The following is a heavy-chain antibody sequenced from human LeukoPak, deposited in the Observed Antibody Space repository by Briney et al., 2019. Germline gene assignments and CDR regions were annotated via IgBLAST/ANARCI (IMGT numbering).Heavy chain of an antibody. V-gene: IGHV1-18*01. CDR3: ARDLGPPITAYFDY. CDR2: ISAYNGNT. D-gene: IGHD1-20*01. J-gene: IGHJ4*02. Sequence: ASVKVSCKASGYTFTSYGISWVRQAPGQGLEWMGWISAYNGNTNYAQKLQGRVTMTTDTSTGTAYMELRSLRSDDTAVYYCARDLGPPITAYFDYWGQGTLVTVSS. CDR1: GYTFTSYG.